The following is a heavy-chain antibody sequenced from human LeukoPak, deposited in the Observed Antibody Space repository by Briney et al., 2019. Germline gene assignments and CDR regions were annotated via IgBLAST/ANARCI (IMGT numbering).Heavy chain of an antibody. CDR1: GGSISNSSYY. Sequence: SETPSLTCTVSGGSISNSSYYWGWIRQPPGKGLEWIGSIYYSGSTYYNPSLKSRVTISVDPSKNQFSLKLSSVTAADTAVYYCARQIVGATNRFDYWGQGTLVTVSS. V-gene: IGHV4-39*01. D-gene: IGHD1-26*01. J-gene: IGHJ4*02. CDR3: ARQIVGATNRFDY. CDR2: IYYSGST.